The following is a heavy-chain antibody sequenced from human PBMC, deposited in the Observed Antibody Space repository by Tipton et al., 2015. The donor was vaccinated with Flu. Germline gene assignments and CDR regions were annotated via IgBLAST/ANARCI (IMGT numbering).Heavy chain of an antibody. CDR3: ARELNYGMDV. CDR2: IYYSGST. Sequence: TLSLTCTVSGGPISSYYWSWIRQPPGKGLEWIGYIYYSGSTNYNPSLKSRVTISVDTSMNQFSLKLSSVTAADTAVYYCARELNYGMDVWGQGTTVTVSS. CDR1: GGPISSYY. V-gene: IGHV4-59*01. J-gene: IGHJ6*02.